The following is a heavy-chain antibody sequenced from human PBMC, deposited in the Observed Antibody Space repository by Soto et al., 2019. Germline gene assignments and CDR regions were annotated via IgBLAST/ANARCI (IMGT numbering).Heavy chain of an antibody. V-gene: IGHV3-23*01. Sequence: GGSLNRCCAASGFTSSSYAMSWVPPAQGKGLEGVSSISGSGGGTYYADSVKGRFTFSRDNSKNTLYLQMNSLRAEDTAVYYCAKFGMATTKRSPPYYIDYWGQGALVTVSS. D-gene: IGHD1-1*01. CDR1: GFTSSSYA. J-gene: IGHJ4*02. CDR2: ISGSGGGT. CDR3: AKFGMATTKRSPPYYIDY.